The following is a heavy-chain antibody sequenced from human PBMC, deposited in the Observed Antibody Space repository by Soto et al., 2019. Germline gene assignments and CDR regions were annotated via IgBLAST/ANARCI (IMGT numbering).Heavy chain of an antibody. Sequence: PSETLSLTCAVYGGSFSGYYWSWIRQPPGKGLEWIGEINHSGSTNYNPSLKSRVTISVDTSKNQFSLKLSSVTAADTAVYYCARVGNYGPNWFDPWGQGTLVT. J-gene: IGHJ5*02. CDR3: ARVGNYGPNWFDP. V-gene: IGHV4-34*01. CDR1: GGSFSGYY. CDR2: INHSGST. D-gene: IGHD4-17*01.